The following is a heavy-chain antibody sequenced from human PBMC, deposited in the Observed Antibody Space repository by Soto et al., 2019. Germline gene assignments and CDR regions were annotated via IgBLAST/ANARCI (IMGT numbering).Heavy chain of an antibody. CDR1: VYTFTRHY. V-gene: IGHV1-46*01. Sequence: ASVTVSCKKSVYTFTRHYIYWVRQAPGEGLQWMGFINPSGGSPVYPQKFQGTVTMTSDTSISTAYMELSRLRSDDTAVYYCARDLRGPWYYYGMDVWGQGTTVTVSS. CDR2: INPSGGSP. J-gene: IGHJ6*02. CDR3: ARDLRGPWYYYGMDV.